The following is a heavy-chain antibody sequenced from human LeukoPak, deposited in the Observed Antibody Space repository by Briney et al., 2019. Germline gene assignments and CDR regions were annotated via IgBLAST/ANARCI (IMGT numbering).Heavy chain of an antibody. CDR3: ARDTTVASGMQF. D-gene: IGHD6-19*01. V-gene: IGHV4-4*07. CDR2: VVTTTT. J-gene: IGHJ4*02. CDR1: GGPISTYS. Sequence: ASETLSLTCTVSGGPISTYSWTWVRQSAGKGLEWIGSVVTTTTKYSPALRSRVAISVDTSKNQFSLRLESVTTADTAVCYCARDTTVASGMQFWGQGALVTVSS.